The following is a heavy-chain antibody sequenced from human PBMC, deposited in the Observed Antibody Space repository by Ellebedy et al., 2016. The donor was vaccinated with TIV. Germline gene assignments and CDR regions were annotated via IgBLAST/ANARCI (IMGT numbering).Heavy chain of an antibody. D-gene: IGHD3-10*01. V-gene: IGHV3-23*01. J-gene: IGHJ5*02. Sequence: PGGSLRLSCAASGFPFSPYAMSWVRQAPGKGLDWVSAICDSGDSTYYAGSVKGRFTISRDNSKNTLYLQVNSLRADDTAVYFCARSGWFDPWFDPWGQGTLVTVSS. CDR2: ICDSGDST. CDR3: ARSGWFDPWFDP. CDR1: GFPFSPYA.